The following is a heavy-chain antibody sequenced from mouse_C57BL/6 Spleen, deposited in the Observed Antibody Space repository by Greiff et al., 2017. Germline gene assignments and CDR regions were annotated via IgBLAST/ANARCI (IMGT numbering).Heavy chain of an antibody. CDR1: GFTFSSYA. J-gene: IGHJ3*01. CDR3: ACGSSWFAY. CDR2: ISDGGSYT. Sequence: DVMLVESGGGLVKPGGSLKLSCAASGFTFSSYAMSWVRQTPEKRLEWVASISDGGSYTYYPDNVKGRFTISRDNDKNNLYLQMSHLKSEDTAMYYCACGSSWFAYWGPGTLVTVSA. D-gene: IGHD1-1*01. V-gene: IGHV5-4*03.